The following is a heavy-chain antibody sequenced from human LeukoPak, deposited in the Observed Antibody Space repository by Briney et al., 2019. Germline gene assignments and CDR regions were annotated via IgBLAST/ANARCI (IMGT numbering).Heavy chain of an antibody. Sequence: GGSLRLSCAASGFTFSSYSMNWVRQAPGKGLEWVSSISSSSSYIYYADSVKGRFTISRDNAKNSLYLQMNSLRAEDTAVYYCARVAGDSTPFYFDYWGQGTLVTVSS. CDR2: ISSSSSYI. D-gene: IGHD6-13*01. V-gene: IGHV3-21*01. CDR1: GFTFSSYS. CDR3: ARVAGDSTPFYFDY. J-gene: IGHJ4*02.